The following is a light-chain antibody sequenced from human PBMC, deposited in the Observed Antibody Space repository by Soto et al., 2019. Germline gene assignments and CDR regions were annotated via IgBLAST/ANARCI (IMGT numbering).Light chain of an antibody. J-gene: IGLJ1*01. CDR2: QVT. CDR3: SSYTDSSNYV. V-gene: IGLV2-14*01. CDR1: SSDVGGYSY. Sequence: QSVLTQPPSASGSPGQSVAISCTGTSSDVGGYSYVSWYQQQPGKAPKLMIYQVTNRPSGVSNRFSGSRSGNTASLTISGLQAEDEADYYCSSYTDSSNYVFGTGTKLTVL.